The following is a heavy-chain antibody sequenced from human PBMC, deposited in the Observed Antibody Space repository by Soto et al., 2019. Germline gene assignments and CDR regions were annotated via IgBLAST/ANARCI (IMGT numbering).Heavy chain of an antibody. CDR3: ARLQAAVPHY. CDR1: GGSSSGSPYF. V-gene: IGHV4-39*01. Sequence: LEMMSVSCTVSGGSSSGSPYFWGWIRQPPGKRLEWIGSIFYDGYTLYTPSLKSRVTISVDTSKNQFSLKLTSVAAADTAIYFCARLQAAVPHYWGQGILVT. CDR2: IFYDGYT. D-gene: IGHD6-13*01. J-gene: IGHJ4*02.